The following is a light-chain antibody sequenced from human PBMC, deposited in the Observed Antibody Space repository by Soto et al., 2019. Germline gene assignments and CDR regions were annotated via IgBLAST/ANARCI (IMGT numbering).Light chain of an antibody. CDR2: GNS. Sequence: QSVLTQPPSVSGAPGQRVTISCTGSSSNIGAGYDVHWYQQLPGTAPKLLIYGNSNRPSGVPDRFSGSKSGTSASLAIIGLQAEDEADYYCQSYDSSLSARYVFGTGTKVT. J-gene: IGLJ1*01. V-gene: IGLV1-40*01. CDR1: SSNIGAGYD. CDR3: QSYDSSLSARYV.